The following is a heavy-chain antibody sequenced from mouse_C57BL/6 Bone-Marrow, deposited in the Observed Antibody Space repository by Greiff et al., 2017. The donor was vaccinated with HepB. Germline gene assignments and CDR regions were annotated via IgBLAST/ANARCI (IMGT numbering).Heavy chain of an antibody. CDR3: ARGPPSLYYYGSSDAGY. D-gene: IGHD1-1*01. J-gene: IGHJ2*01. CDR1: GYTFTGYW. CDR2: ILPGSGST. V-gene: IGHV1-9*01. Sequence: VQLQESGAELMKPGASVKLSCKATGYTFTGYWIEWVKQRPGHGLEWIGEILPGSGSTNYNEKFKGKATFTADTSSNTAYMQLSSLTTEDSAIYYCARGPPSLYYYGSSDAGYWGQGTTLTVSS.